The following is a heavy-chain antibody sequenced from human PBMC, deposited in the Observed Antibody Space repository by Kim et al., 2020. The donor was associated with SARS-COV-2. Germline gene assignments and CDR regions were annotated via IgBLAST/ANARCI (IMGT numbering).Heavy chain of an antibody. CDR1: GGSISSSSYY. J-gene: IGHJ3*02. CDR2: IYYSGST. V-gene: IGHV4-39*07. Sequence: SETLSLTCTVSGGSISSSSYYWGWIRQPPGKGLEWIGSIYYSGSTYYNPSLKSRVTISVDTSKNQFSLKLSSVTAADTAVYYCAREGRTEGDAFDIWGQGTMVTVSS. CDR3: AREGRTEGDAFDI.